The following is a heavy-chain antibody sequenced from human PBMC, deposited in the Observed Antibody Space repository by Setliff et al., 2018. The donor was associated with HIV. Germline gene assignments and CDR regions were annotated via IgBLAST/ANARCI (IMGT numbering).Heavy chain of an antibody. CDR2: IGGHGSII. Sequence: AASGLIFSSYEMNWVRQAPGKGLEWISFIGGHGSIIHYADSVKGRFTISRDNAKNSVYLQMHSLRVEDTAVYYCAAVPWGHSSLIIDHWGQGTPVTVSS. D-gene: IGHD3-16*01. V-gene: IGHV3-48*03. J-gene: IGHJ4*02. CDR3: AAVPWGHSSLIIDH. CDR1: GLIFSSYE.